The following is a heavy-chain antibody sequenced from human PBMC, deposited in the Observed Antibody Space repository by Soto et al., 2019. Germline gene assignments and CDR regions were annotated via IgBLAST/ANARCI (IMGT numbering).Heavy chain of an antibody. Sequence: SETLSLTCTVSGGSISSSSYYWGWIRQPPGKGLEWIGSIYYSGSTYNPSLKSRLTIAVDTSKTQFSLNLSSVTAADTAVYYCARSLWFGEFYYYSYGMDVWGQGTTVTVSS. CDR1: GGSISSSSYY. V-gene: IGHV4-39*01. D-gene: IGHD3-10*01. CDR3: ARSLWFGEFYYYSYGMDV. J-gene: IGHJ6*02. CDR2: IYYSGST.